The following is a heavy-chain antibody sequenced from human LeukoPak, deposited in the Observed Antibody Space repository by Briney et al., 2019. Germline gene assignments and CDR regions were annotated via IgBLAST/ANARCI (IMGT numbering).Heavy chain of an antibody. CDR2: ISGSGDST. D-gene: IGHD3-22*01. V-gene: IGHV3-23*01. CDR3: AKGHDSSGYSQTFFDY. Sequence: GGSLRLSCAASGFTFSNYAMSWVRQAPGKGLEWVSVISGSGDSTYYADSVEGRFTISRDNSKNTLYLQMNSLRAEDAAVYYCAKGHDSSGYSQTFFDYWGQGTLVTVSS. CDR1: GFTFSNYA. J-gene: IGHJ4*02.